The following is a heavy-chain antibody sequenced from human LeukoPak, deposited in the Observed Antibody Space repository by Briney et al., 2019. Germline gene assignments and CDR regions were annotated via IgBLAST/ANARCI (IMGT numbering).Heavy chain of an antibody. D-gene: IGHD6-19*01. CDR3: AKSRGIYDNSGWRTYDF. V-gene: IGHV3-23*01. J-gene: IGHJ4*02. CDR1: GFTFSSYA. Sequence: GGSLRLSCAASGFTFSSYAMSWARQAPGKGLEWVSVISETPGIMYYADSVKGRFTISRDNSKNTLWLQMNSLRAEDTAIYYCAKSRGIYDNSGWRTYDFWGQGALVTVSS. CDR2: ISETPGIM.